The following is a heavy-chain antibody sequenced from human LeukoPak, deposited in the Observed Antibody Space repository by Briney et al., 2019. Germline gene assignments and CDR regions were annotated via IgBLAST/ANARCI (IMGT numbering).Heavy chain of an antibody. V-gene: IGHV3-21*01. D-gene: IGHD1-26*01. Sequence: GGSLRLSCAASGFTFSSYSMNWVRQAPAKGLEWVSSISGSSSYIYYADSVKGRFTISRDNAKNSLHLQMSSLRAEDTAVYYCARDSANVVGAKSIFDYWGQGALVTVSS. CDR1: GFTFSSYS. CDR3: ARDSANVVGAKSIFDY. J-gene: IGHJ4*02. CDR2: ISGSSSYI.